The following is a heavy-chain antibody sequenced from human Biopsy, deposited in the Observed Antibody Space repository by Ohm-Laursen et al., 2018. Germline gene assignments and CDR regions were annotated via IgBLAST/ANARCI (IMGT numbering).Heavy chain of an antibody. D-gene: IGHD3-22*01. J-gene: IGHJ3*02. V-gene: IGHV3-9*01. Sequence: LSLTCAASGFRFDNTGMHWVRQGPGKGLEWVAGISWSSDSITYAKSVTGRFTISRDNGENSLYLQMNSLSPEETALYYCTKNTQWEGSGYLDAFHIWGHGAMVTVSS. CDR3: TKNTQWEGSGYLDAFHI. CDR2: ISWSSDSI. CDR1: GFRFDNTG.